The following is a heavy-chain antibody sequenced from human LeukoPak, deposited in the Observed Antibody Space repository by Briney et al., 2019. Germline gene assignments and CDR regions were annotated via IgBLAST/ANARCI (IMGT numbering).Heavy chain of an antibody. D-gene: IGHD1-1*01. J-gene: IGHJ4*02. Sequence: SETLSLTCTVSGGSISSNNWWIWVRQSPEKGLEWIGEIYHDGSTNYNPSLKSRVTISMDKSKNQLSLKLNFVTAADTAVYYCARDLEGIRSGPDWGQGTLVTVSS. CDR1: GGSISSNNW. V-gene: IGHV4-4*02. CDR2: IYHDGST. CDR3: ARDLEGIRSGPD.